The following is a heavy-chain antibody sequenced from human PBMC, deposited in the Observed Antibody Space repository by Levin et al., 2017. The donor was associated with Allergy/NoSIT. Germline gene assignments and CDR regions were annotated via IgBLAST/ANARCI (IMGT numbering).Heavy chain of an antibody. D-gene: IGHD6-19*01. Sequence: GESLKISCAASGFTFSDHYMDWVRQAPGKGLEWVGRSRNKANSYTTEYAASVKGRFTISRDDSKNSVYLQMNSLKTEDTAVYYCVRGDSSGWSDAFDIWGQGTMVTVSS. J-gene: IGHJ3*02. CDR2: SRNKANSYTT. V-gene: IGHV3-72*01. CDR3: VRGDSSGWSDAFDI. CDR1: GFTFSDHY.